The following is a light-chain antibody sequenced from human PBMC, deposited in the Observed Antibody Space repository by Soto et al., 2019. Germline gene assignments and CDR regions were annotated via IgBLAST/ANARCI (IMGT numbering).Light chain of an antibody. Sequence: QSVLTQPASVSGSPGQSITISCTGTSSDIGSYNRVSWYQQPPGTAPKLMIYEVNNRPSGVSNHFSGSKSGNTASLIISGLQADDEADYYCSSYSTTSTLVFGSGTKVTV. V-gene: IGLV2-14*01. CDR1: SSDIGSYNR. J-gene: IGLJ1*01. CDR3: SSYSTTSTLV. CDR2: EVN.